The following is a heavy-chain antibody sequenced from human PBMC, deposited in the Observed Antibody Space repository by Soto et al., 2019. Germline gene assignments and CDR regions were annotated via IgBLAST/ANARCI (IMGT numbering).Heavy chain of an antibody. CDR1: GLLFGICA. CDR3: AKDLSSYYYFDF. D-gene: IGHD2-15*01. V-gene: IGHV3-23*01. Sequence: EVQLLESGGDLVQPGGSLTLSCAPSGLLFGICAMPWLREATGPGLEWVSTISATGGSTFYADSVKGRFTISRDNSKNTLYLQMNSLRAEDTAIYYCAKDLSSYYYFDFWGQGTLVTVSS. J-gene: IGHJ4*02. CDR2: ISATGGST.